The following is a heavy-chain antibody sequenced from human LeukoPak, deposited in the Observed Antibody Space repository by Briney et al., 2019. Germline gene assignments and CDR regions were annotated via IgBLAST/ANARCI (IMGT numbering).Heavy chain of an antibody. CDR2: ISGSGGST. J-gene: IGHJ4*02. CDR1: GFTFSSYA. Sequence: PGGSLRLSCAASGFTFSSYAMSWVRQAPGKGLEWVSAISGSGGSTYYADSVKGRFTISRDNSKNTLYLQMNSLRAEDTAVYYCAKDDSGSYFRDEGVDYWGQGTLVTVSS. CDR3: AKDDSGSYFRDEGVDY. V-gene: IGHV3-23*01. D-gene: IGHD1-26*01.